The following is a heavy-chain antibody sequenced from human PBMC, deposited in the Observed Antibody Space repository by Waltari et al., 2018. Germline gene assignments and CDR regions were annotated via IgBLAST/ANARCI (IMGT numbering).Heavy chain of an antibody. J-gene: IGHJ6*02. CDR2: ISGSGGST. V-gene: IGHV3-23*01. CDR1: GFTFSSYA. Sequence: EVQLLESGGGLVQPGGSLRLSCAASGFTFSSYAMSWVRQAPGKGLEWVSAISGSGGSTYYADAVKGRFTISRDNAKNTLYLQMNSLRAEDTAVYYCAKAVAGYYYYGMDVWGQGTTVTVSS. CDR3: AKAVAGYYYYGMDV. D-gene: IGHD6-19*01.